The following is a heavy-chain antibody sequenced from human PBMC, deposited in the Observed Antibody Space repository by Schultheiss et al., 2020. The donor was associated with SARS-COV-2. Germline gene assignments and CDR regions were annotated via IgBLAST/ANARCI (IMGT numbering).Heavy chain of an antibody. CDR1: GFTVSSNY. CDR3: AKDRDSSLDY. D-gene: IGHD3-22*01. Sequence: GESLKISCAASGFTVSSNYMSWVRQAPGKGLEWVAVISYDGSNKYYADSVKGRFTISRDNSKNTLYLQMNSLRAEDTAVYYCAKDRDSSLDYWGQGTLVTVSS. CDR2: ISYDGSNK. V-gene: IGHV3-30*18. J-gene: IGHJ4*02.